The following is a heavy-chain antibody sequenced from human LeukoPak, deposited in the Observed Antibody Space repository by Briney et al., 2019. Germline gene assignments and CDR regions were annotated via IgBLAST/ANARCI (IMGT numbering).Heavy chain of an antibody. Sequence: SETLSLTCTVSGYSISSGYYWGWIRQPPGKGLEWIGSVYHSGTTYYNPSLKSRVTISVDTSKNQFSLKLSSVTAADTAVYYCARRPWDLGSYYYYGMDVWGQGTTVTVSS. CDR1: GYSISSGYY. D-gene: IGHD1-26*01. J-gene: IGHJ6*02. CDR2: VYHSGTT. V-gene: IGHV4-38-2*02. CDR3: ARRPWDLGSYYYYGMDV.